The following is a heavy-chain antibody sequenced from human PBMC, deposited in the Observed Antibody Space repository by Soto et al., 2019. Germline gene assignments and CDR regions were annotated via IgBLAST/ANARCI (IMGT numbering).Heavy chain of an antibody. Sequence: PGGSLRLSCAASGFTFNNYAINWVRQVPGKGLEWVSGISGRGGNTFYADSMKGRFTISRDNSKTTVYLQMNDLRPADTAVYYCATWNERDHAYDVWGQGTTVTVSS. CDR2: ISGRGGNT. J-gene: IGHJ3*01. CDR3: ATWNERDHAYDV. CDR1: GFTFNNYA. V-gene: IGHV3-23*01. D-gene: IGHD1-1*01.